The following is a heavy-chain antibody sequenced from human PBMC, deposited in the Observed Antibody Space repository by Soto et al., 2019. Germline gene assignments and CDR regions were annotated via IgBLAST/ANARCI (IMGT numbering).Heavy chain of an antibody. D-gene: IGHD5-18*01. J-gene: IGHJ4*02. CDR2: IYHGGTT. CDR1: GYSISSGSY. V-gene: IGHV4-38-2*02. CDR3: TTDLRGYSYGWGAPFDY. Sequence: PSETLSLTCTVSGYSISSGSYWAWIRQPPGKGPEWIASIYHGGTTFYNPSLKSRITISVDTSNNQFSLKLTSVTAADTAVYYCTTDLRGYSYGWGAPFDYWGQGTLVTVSS.